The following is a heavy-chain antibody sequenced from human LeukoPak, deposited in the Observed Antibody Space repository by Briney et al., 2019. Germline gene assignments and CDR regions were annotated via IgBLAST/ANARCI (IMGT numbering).Heavy chain of an antibody. CDR2: ISYDGSNK. CDR3: AKDQDSGGFDY. J-gene: IGHJ4*02. Sequence: PGRSLRLSCAASGFTFSSYAMHWVRQAPGKGLEWVAVISYDGSNKYYADSVKGRFTISRDNSKNTLYLQMNSLRAEDTAVYYCAKDQDSGGFDYWGQGTLVTVSS. V-gene: IGHV3-30*04. D-gene: IGHD1-26*01. CDR1: GFTFSSYA.